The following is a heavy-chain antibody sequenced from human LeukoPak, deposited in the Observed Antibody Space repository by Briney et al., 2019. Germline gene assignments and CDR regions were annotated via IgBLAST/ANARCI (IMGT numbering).Heavy chain of an antibody. CDR1: GESFSGYY. V-gene: IGHV4-34*01. Sequence: SETLSLTCAVYGESFSGYYWNWIRQPPGKGLEWIGEINHSGSTTNHNPSLKSRVTMSVDTSKNQFSLKLSSVTAADTAVYYCARAPRIAAADRENHWFDPWGQGTLVTVSS. CDR2: INHSGSTT. D-gene: IGHD6-13*01. J-gene: IGHJ5*02. CDR3: ARAPRIAAADRENHWFDP.